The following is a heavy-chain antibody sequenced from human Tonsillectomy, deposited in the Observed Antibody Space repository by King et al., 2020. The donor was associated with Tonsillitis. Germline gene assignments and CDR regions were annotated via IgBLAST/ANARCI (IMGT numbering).Heavy chain of an antibody. CDR1: EFTFSSYA. Sequence: VQLVESGGGLVQPGGSLRLSCAASEFTFSSYAMSWVRQAPGKGLEWVSAISGSGGSTYYADSVKGRFSISRDNSKNTLYLQMNSLRAEDTAVYYCAKDLYYYDSSAYSIPFDSWGQGTLVTVSS. D-gene: IGHD3-22*01. J-gene: IGHJ4*02. CDR2: ISGSGGST. CDR3: AKDLYYYDSSAYSIPFDS. V-gene: IGHV3-23*04.